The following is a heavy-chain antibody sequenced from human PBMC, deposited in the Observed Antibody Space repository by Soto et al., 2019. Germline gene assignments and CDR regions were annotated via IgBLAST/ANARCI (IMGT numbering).Heavy chain of an antibody. Sequence: SATLSLTCTVSSGSINSFYWSWIRQPAGKGLEWIGRIHSSGTTNYNPSLKSRVTMSVDTSRNQFSLKLTSVTAADTAVYYCARDRIIGTSYSDYWGQGVLVTVSS. D-gene: IGHD1-7*01. CDR2: IHSSGTT. CDR3: ARDRIIGTSYSDY. CDR1: SGSINSFY. J-gene: IGHJ4*02. V-gene: IGHV4-4*07.